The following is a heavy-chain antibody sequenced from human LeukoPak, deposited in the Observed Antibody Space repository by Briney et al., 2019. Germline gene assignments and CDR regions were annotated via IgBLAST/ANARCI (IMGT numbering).Heavy chain of an antibody. Sequence: SVKVSCKASGGTFSSYAISWVRQAPGQGLEWMGRIIPILGIANYAQKFQGRVTITADKSTSTAYMELSSLRTEDTAVYYCARTGYRSSQDAFDIWGQGTMVTVSS. D-gene: IGHD6-13*01. J-gene: IGHJ3*02. CDR2: IIPILGIA. CDR3: ARTGYRSSQDAFDI. V-gene: IGHV1-69*04. CDR1: GGTFSSYA.